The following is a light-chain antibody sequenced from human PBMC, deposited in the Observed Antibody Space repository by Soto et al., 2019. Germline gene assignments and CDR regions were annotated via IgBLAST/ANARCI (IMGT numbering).Light chain of an antibody. J-gene: IGKJ4*01. V-gene: IGKV1-33*01. CDR3: QQYVDLPPT. CDR2: DAS. CDR1: QDINNY. Sequence: DIQMTQSPSSLSASVGDRVTISCQASQDINNYLNWYQQKPGKAPKLRIYDASKLETGVPSRFSGSGSGTDFTFTISSLQPEDIATYYCQQYVDLPPTFGGGTKVEIK.